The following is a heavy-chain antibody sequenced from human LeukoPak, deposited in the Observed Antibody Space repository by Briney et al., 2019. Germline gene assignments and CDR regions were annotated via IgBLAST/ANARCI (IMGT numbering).Heavy chain of an antibody. D-gene: IGHD2-2*01. J-gene: IGHJ4*02. CDR3: ARSGYCSSTSCSSPFDS. CDR1: GGSISSHY. V-gene: IGHV4-59*11. Sequence: PSETLSLTCTVSGGSISSHYWSWIRQPPGRGLEFIGYISYSGSTNYNPSLKSRVTISVDTSKNQFSLKLSSVTAADTATYHCARSGYCSSTSCSSPFDSWGQGTLVTVSS. CDR2: ISYSGST.